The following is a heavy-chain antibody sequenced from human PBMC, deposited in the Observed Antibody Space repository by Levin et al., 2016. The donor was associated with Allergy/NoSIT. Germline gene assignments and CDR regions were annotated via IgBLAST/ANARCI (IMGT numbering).Heavy chain of an antibody. CDR2: ISDDGSEK. CDR3: AKGCGGTSKCYYFDQ. D-gene: IGHD2-21*01. CDR1: GFDFRNYA. J-gene: IGHJ4*02. Sequence: GESLKISCAASGFDFRNYAMGWVRQAPGKGLEWVSIISDDGSEKKYADSVKGRFTISRDNSKNTLYLQLNSLRAEDSAVYYCAKGCGGTSKCYYFDQWGQGTLVTVSS. V-gene: IGHV3-30*18.